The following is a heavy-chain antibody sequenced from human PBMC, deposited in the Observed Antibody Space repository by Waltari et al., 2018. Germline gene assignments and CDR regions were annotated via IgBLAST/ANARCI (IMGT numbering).Heavy chain of an antibody. CDR2: ISGSGGST. J-gene: IGHJ6*02. CDR3: AKDFGSSWYGRGYYYGMDV. Sequence: EVQLLESGGGLVQPGGSLRLSCAASGFTFSSYAMSWVRQAPGKGLEWVSAISGSGGSTYNTDSVKGRFTISRDNSKNSLYLQMNSLRTEDTALYYCAKDFGSSWYGRGYYYGMDVWGQGTTVTVSS. CDR1: GFTFSSYA. D-gene: IGHD6-13*01. V-gene: IGHV3-23*01.